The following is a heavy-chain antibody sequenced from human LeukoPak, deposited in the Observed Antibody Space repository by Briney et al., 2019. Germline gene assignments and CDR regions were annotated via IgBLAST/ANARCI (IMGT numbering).Heavy chain of an antibody. D-gene: IGHD3-3*01. CDR3: ARSPNSLGYDFWSGYYNGAFDI. J-gene: IGHJ3*02. CDR1: GGSISSYY. V-gene: IGHV4-4*07. Sequence: PSETLSLTCTVSGGSISSYYWSWIRQPAGKGLEWIGRIYTSGSTNYNPSLKSRVTISVDTSKNQFSLKLSSVTAADTAVYYCARSPNSLGYDFWSGYYNGAFDIWGQGTMVTVSS. CDR2: IYTSGST.